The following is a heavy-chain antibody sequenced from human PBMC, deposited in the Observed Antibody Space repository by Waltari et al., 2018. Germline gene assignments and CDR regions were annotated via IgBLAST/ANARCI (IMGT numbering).Heavy chain of an antibody. Sequence: QVQLVQSGAEVQKPGASVKVSCKASGYTFTGYYMHWVRQAPGQGLEWMGRINPNSGGTNYAQKFQGRVTMTRDTSISTAYMELSRLRSDDTAVYYCARSIYYYDSSGYSVTDYWGQGTLVTVSS. D-gene: IGHD3-22*01. V-gene: IGHV1-2*06. CDR3: ARSIYYYDSSGYSVTDY. CDR2: INPNSGGT. J-gene: IGHJ4*02. CDR1: GYTFTGYY.